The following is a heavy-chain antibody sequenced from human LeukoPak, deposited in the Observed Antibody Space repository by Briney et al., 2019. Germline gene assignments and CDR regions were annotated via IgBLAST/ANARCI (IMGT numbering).Heavy chain of an antibody. CDR2: INPNSGAT. Sequence: GASVKVSCKASGYTFTIYYMHCVRQAPGQGLECIGWINPNSGATTYAQRFQSRVTMTRDTSISTDYMELSGLTSDDTGVYYCARNPPYCTSTDCYNDYWGQGTLVTVSS. CDR1: GYTFTIYY. D-gene: IGHD2-2*02. V-gene: IGHV1-2*02. J-gene: IGHJ4*02. CDR3: ARNPPYCTSTDCYNDY.